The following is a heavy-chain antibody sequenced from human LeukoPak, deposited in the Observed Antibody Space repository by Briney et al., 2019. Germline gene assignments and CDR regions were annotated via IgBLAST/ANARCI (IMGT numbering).Heavy chain of an antibody. CDR2: INPNSGGT. D-gene: IGHD3-16*02. V-gene: IGHV1-2*02. CDR3: ARGDDMITFGGVIAD. J-gene: IGHJ4*02. Sequence: ASVNVSCKASVYTFTGYYMHWVRQAPGQGLEWMGWINPNSGGTNYAQKFQGRVTMTRDTSISTAYMELSRLRSDDTAVYYCARGDDMITFGGVIADWGQGTLVTVSS. CDR1: VYTFTGYY.